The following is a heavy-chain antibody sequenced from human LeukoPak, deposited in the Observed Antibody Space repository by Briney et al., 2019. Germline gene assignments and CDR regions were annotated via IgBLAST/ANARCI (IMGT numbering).Heavy chain of an antibody. Sequence: SETLSLTCAVYGGSFSGYYWSWIRQPPGKGLEWIGEIKHSGSTNYNPSLKSRVTISVDTSKNQFSLKLSSVTAADTAVYYCARLVTTVGGPYYYGMDVWGQGTTVTVSS. V-gene: IGHV4-34*01. D-gene: IGHD4-23*01. CDR3: ARLVTTVGGPYYYGMDV. CDR1: GGSFSGYY. CDR2: IKHSGST. J-gene: IGHJ6*02.